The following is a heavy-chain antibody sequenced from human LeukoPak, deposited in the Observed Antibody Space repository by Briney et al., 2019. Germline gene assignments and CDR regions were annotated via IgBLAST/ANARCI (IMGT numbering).Heavy chain of an antibody. D-gene: IGHD3-16*02. V-gene: IGHV3-30*18. CDR2: TSSDLNVK. J-gene: IGHJ4*02. Sequence: GGSLRLSCAASGFTFRNYVIHWVRQAPGKGLERVAVTSSDLNVKLYADSVKGRFTISRDNSKNTLYLQMNSLRAEDTAVYYCAKDPRVITFGGVIVDDYWGQGTLVTVSS. CDR3: AKDPRVITFGGVIVDDY. CDR1: GFTFRNYV.